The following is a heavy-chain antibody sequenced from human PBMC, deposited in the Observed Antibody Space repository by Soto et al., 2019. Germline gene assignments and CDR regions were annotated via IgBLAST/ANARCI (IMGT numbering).Heavy chain of an antibody. CDR3: ARDLTAADY. V-gene: IGHV1-46*01. CDR2: INPSGGST. CDR1: GYTFTSYY. J-gene: IGHJ4*02. D-gene: IGHD2-21*02. Sequence: QVQLMQSGAEVKKPGASVTISCKASGYTFTSYYIHWVRQAPRQGLEWMAIINPSGGSTNYAQKFQGRGTVTRHTSTSTVNMELSSLSSEDTAVYYCARDLTAADYWGQGTLVTVSS.